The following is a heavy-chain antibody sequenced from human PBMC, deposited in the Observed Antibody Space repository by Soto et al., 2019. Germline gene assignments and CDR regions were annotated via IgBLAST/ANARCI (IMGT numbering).Heavy chain of an antibody. CDR3: ARADSIDDYYYYGMDV. D-gene: IGHD3-3*01. J-gene: IGHJ6*02. V-gene: IGHV4-59*01. Sequence: SETLSLTCTVSRGSITGYYWSWVRQPPGKGLEWIGYIYYNGSTNYNPSLKSRVTISLDASKKQFSLRLSSVTAADTALYYCARADSIDDYYYYGMDVWGQGTTVTVSS. CDR1: RGSITGYY. CDR2: IYYNGST.